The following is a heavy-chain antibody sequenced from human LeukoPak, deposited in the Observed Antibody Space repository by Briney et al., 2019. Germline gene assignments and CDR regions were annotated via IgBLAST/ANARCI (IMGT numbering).Heavy chain of an antibody. Sequence: GGSLRLSCAASGFTFSSYAMSWVRQAPGRGLEWVSAISGSGGSTYYAGSVKGRFTISRDNSKNTLYLQMNSLRAEDTAVYYCAKVYGSGWYTSDYWGQGTLVTVSS. CDR3: AKVYGSGWYTSDY. J-gene: IGHJ4*02. CDR2: ISGSGGST. CDR1: GFTFSSYA. V-gene: IGHV3-23*01. D-gene: IGHD6-19*01.